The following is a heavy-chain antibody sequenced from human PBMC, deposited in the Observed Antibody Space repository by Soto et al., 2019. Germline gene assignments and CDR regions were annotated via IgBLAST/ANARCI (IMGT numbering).Heavy chain of an antibody. CDR1: GGSISSGGYS. Sequence: PSETLSLTCAVSGGSISSGGYSWSWIRQPPGKGLEWIGYIYHSGSTYYNPSLKSRVTISVDRSKNQFSLKLSSVTAADTAVYYWARGGGPQMPTMPLEYWGQGTLVTVSS. D-gene: IGHD1-1*01. CDR2: IYHSGST. V-gene: IGHV4-30-2*01. CDR3: ARGGGPQMPTMPLEY. J-gene: IGHJ4*02.